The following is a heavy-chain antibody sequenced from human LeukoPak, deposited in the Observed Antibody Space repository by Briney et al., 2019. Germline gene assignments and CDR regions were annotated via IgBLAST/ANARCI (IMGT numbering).Heavy chain of an antibody. D-gene: IGHD3-10*01. CDR3: ARSGSGSYSYFDY. CDR2: IIPTFGTA. CDR1: GGTFSSYA. J-gene: IGHJ4*02. V-gene: IGHV1-69*06. Sequence: SVKVSCKASGGTFSSYAISWVRQAPGQGLEWMGGIIPTFGTANYAQKFQGRVTITADKSTSTAYMELSSLRSEDTAVYYCARSGSGSYSYFDYWGQGTLVTVSS.